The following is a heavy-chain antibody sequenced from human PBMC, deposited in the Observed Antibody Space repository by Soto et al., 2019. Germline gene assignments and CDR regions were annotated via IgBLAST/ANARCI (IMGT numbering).Heavy chain of an antibody. CDR2: VYYSGGA. CDR1: GGSIDNSHSF. J-gene: IGHJ4*02. Sequence: SETLSLTCDVSGGSIDNSHSFWCWVRQPPGKGLEFIGSVYYSGGAYYSPSLKSRVTVSVDTSKNQLSLRVNSVTAADTAVYYCARLGYYDSNRPTILDYWSQGTLVTVSS. V-gene: IGHV4-39*01. D-gene: IGHD3-22*01. CDR3: ARLGYYDSNRPTILDY.